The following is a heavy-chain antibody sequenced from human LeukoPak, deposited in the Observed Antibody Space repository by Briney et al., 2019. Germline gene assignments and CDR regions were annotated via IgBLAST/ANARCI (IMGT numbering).Heavy chain of an antibody. Sequence: PSETLSLTCTVSGGSISSYYWSWIRQPPGKGLEWIGYIYYSGSTNYNPSLKSRVTISVDTSKNQFSLKLSSVTAADTAVYYCARHLVGASAAFDIWGQGTMVTVSS. CDR2: IYYSGST. CDR3: ARHLVGASAAFDI. CDR1: GGSISSYY. J-gene: IGHJ3*02. V-gene: IGHV4-59*08. D-gene: IGHD1-26*01.